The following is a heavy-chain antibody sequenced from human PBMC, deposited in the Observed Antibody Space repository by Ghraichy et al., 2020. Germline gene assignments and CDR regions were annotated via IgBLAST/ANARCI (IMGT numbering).Heavy chain of an antibody. CDR2: ISGDGSST. Sequence: GGSLRLSCAASGFTFTTYWMHWVRQAPGKGLVWVSRISGDGSSTAYADSVKGRFTISRGNAKNTLYLQMTSLRADDTAVYYCARGGLHSSFDYWGQGALVTVSS. J-gene: IGHJ4*02. D-gene: IGHD4-11*01. CDR3: ARGGLHSSFDY. V-gene: IGHV3-74*01. CDR1: GFTFTTYW.